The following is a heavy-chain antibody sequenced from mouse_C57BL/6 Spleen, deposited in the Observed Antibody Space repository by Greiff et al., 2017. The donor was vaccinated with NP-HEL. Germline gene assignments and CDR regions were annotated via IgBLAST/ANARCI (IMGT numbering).Heavy chain of an antibody. CDR1: GYAFSSSW. V-gene: IGHV1-82*01. J-gene: IGHJ4*01. CDR3: ARGSEYYSNSYAMDY. D-gene: IGHD2-5*01. CDR2: IYPGDGDT. Sequence: QVQLKESGPELVKPGASVKISCKASGYAFSSSWMNWVKQRPGKGLEWIGRIYPGDGDTNYNGKFKGKATLTADKSSSTAYMQLSSLTSEDSAVYFCARGSEYYSNSYAMDYWGQGTSVTVSS.